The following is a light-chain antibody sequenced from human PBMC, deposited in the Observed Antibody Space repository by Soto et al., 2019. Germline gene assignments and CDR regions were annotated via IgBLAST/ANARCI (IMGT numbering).Light chain of an antibody. CDR1: SSNIGSHY. CDR3: AAWDDSLSGRV. Sequence: QSVVTQPPSASGTPGQRVTISCSGSSSNIGSHYVYWYQQLPGTAPKLLIYRNNQRPSGVPDRFSGSKSGTSASLAISGLRSEDEADYYCAAWDDSLSGRVFGGGTQLTVL. V-gene: IGLV1-47*01. CDR2: RNN. J-gene: IGLJ3*02.